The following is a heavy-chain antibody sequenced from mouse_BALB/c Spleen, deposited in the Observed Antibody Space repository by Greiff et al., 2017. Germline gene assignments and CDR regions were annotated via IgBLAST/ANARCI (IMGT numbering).Heavy chain of an antibody. CDR1: GFTFSSYA. J-gene: IGHJ2*01. Sequence: EVKLVESGGGLVKPGGSLKLSCAASGFTFSSYAMSWVRQTPEKRLEWVASISSGGSTYYPDSVKGRFTISRDNARNILYLQMSSLRSEDTAMYYCARDYGSSLDYWGQGTTLTVSS. CDR2: ISSGGST. D-gene: IGHD1-1*01. V-gene: IGHV5-6-5*01. CDR3: ARDYGSSLDY.